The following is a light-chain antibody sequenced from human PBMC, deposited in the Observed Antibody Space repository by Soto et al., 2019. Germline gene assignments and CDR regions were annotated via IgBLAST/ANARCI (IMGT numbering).Light chain of an antibody. J-gene: IGKJ1*01. CDR1: QSISIN. V-gene: IGKV3-15*01. CDR2: TAS. Sequence: EIVLTQSPGTLSASPGYRVTLSCRASQSISINLAWYQHKPGQAPRLLMETASSRSTGVPARFSGSGSGTEFTLTISSLQSEDFAVYYCQQFRNWPWTFGQGTKV. CDR3: QQFRNWPWT.